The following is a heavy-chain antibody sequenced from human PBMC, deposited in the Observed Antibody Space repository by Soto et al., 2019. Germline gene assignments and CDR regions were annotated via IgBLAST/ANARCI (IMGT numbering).Heavy chain of an antibody. CDR1: RFTFSNFA. V-gene: IGHV3-23*01. D-gene: IGHD3-9*01. Sequence: ELQLLESGGGLVQPGGSLRLSCAASRFTFSNFAMSWVRQAPGKGLEWVSTITGTSANTYYTDSVKGRFAISRDNSQNTLYLQMNSLTTEDTDVYYCAKGGATYGLLTHDYWGQGSLVTVSS. CDR3: AKGGATYGLLTHDY. J-gene: IGHJ4*02. CDR2: ITGTSANT.